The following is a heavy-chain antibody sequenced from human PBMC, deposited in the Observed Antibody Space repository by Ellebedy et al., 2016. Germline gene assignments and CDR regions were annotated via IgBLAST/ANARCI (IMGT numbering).Heavy chain of an antibody. CDR2: TYPGDSDT. CDR1: GYTFTTFW. D-gene: IGHD2-15*01. CDR3: ARGLRYCSGGSCYSMYYFDS. J-gene: IGHJ4*02. Sequence: KVSCKGSGYTFTTFWIGWVRQMPGKGLEWMGITYPGDSDTRYSPSFQGQVTISADSSIRTAYLQWRSLKASDSAMYYCARGLRYCSGGSCYSMYYFDSWGQGTLVTVSS. V-gene: IGHV5-51*01.